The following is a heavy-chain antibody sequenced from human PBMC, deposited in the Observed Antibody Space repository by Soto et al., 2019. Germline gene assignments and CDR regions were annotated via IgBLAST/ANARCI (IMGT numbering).Heavy chain of an antibody. CDR2: INSDGSST. Sequence: GGSLRLSCAASGFTFSSYWMHWVRQAPGKGLVWVSRINSDGSSTNYADSVKGRFTISRDNAKNTLFLQMNSLRAEDTALYYCARGYCSGGSCWDPGFDYWGQGTLVTGSS. D-gene: IGHD2-15*01. CDR3: ARGYCSGGSCWDPGFDY. CDR1: GFTFSSYW. V-gene: IGHV3-74*01. J-gene: IGHJ4*02.